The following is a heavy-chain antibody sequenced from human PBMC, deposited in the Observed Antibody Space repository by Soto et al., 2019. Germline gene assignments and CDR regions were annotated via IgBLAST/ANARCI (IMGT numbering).Heavy chain of an antibody. V-gene: IGHV3-30*03. CDR2: ISYDGGLQ. J-gene: IGHJ4*02. CDR3: VSDRGYGHASVPYS. Sequence: QAHLVESGGGVVQPGRSLRLSCAASGFTFTSYGMHWVRQAPGTRLGWVAVISYDGGLQHYADSVKGRFTISRDNSKNIVLLQMNSLRAEDTAVYYCVSDRGYGHASVPYSWGQGTLVSVSS. CDR1: GFTFTSYG. D-gene: IGHD5-18*01.